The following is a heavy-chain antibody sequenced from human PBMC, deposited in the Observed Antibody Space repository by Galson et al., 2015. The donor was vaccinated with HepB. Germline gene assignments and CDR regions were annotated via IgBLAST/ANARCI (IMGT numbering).Heavy chain of an antibody. J-gene: IGHJ4*02. D-gene: IGHD1-1*01. CDR3: ARNSRRYDNFDY. CDR2: IDWDDDK. V-gene: IGHV2-70*04. CDR1: GFSLSTSGMR. Sequence: PALVKPTQTLTLTCTFSGFSLSTSGMRVSWIRQPPGKALEWLARIDWDDDKFYSTSLKTRLTISKDTSKNQVVLTMTNMDPVDTATYYCARNSRRYDNFDYWGQGTLVTVSS.